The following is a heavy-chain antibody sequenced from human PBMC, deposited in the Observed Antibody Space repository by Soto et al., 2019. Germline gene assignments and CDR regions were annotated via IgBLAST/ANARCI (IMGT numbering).Heavy chain of an antibody. CDR3: ARQARRWFGGDYYYYMDV. J-gene: IGHJ6*03. V-gene: IGHV4-34*01. D-gene: IGHD3-10*01. CDR1: GGSFSGYY. CDR2: INHSGST. Sequence: SETLSLTCAVYGGSFSGYYWSWIRQPPGKGLEWIGEINHSGSTNYNPSLKSRVTISVDASKNQFSLKLSSVTAAATAVYYCARQARRWFGGDYYYYMDVWGKGTTVTVSS.